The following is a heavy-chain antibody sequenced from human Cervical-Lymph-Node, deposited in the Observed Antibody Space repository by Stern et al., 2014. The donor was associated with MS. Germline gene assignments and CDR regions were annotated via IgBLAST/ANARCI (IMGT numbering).Heavy chain of an antibody. J-gene: IGHJ6*02. CDR3: ASQVATTSNYSYGMAV. Sequence: EVQLVESGGGLVKPGESLRLSCAASGSAFRSYIINWVRQAPGKGLQWVSSISVSRNCVCYAGSVRGRFAISRDNAKNSVYLQVSSLSADDTAVYYCASQVATTSNYSYGMAVWGQGTAVIVSS. D-gene: IGHD5-24*01. CDR2: ISVSRNCV. V-gene: IGHV3-21*01. CDR1: GSAFRSYI.